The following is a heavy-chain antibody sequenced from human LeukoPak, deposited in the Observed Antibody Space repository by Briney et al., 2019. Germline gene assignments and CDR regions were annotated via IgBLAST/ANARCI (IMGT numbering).Heavy chain of an antibody. CDR1: GYTFTGYY. D-gene: IGHD2-2*01. J-gene: IGHJ6*02. CDR3: ARDQTKSEWSAVV. CDR2: INPNSGGT. Sequence: ASVKVSCKASGYTFTGYYMHWVRQAPGQGLEWMGRINPNSGGTNYAQKFQGRVTMTRDTSISTAYMELSRLRSDDTAVYYCARDQTKSEWSAVVWGQGTTVTVSS. V-gene: IGHV1-2*06.